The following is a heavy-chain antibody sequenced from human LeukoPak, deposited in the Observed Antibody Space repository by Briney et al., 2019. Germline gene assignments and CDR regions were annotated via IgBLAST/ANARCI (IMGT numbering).Heavy chain of an antibody. CDR2: IRSKAYSGTT. V-gene: IGHV3-49*04. D-gene: IGHD6-13*01. CDR1: GFTFGDHA. Sequence: LGRSLRLSSLASGFTFGDHAMSWVRQAPGKGLEWVGFIRSKAYSGTTEYSASVKGRFIISTADSNCIANLQMQSLRSEDTADNDGYSGPIVLGLNYGMDVWGRGTTVIVSS. CDR3: YSGPIVLGLNYGMDV. J-gene: IGHJ6*04.